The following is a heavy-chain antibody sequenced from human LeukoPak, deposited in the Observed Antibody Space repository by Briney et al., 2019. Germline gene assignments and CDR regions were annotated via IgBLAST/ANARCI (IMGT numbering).Heavy chain of an antibody. D-gene: IGHD1-26*01. Sequence: GGSLRLSCAASGFTFDDYGMSWVRQAPGKGLEWDSGINWNGGSTGYADSVKGRFTISRENANNTQYLQMNSLIAAATAVYYFARATRGVGLFDYWGQGDLVTVSS. V-gene: IGHV3-20*04. CDR2: INWNGGST. J-gene: IGHJ4*02. CDR1: GFTFDDYG. CDR3: ARATRGVGLFDY.